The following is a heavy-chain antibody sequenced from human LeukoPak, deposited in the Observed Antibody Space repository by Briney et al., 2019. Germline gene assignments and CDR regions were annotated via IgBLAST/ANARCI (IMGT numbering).Heavy chain of an antibody. D-gene: IGHD3-22*01. Sequence: GGSLRLSCAASGFTFSTYGMHWVRQAPGKGLEWVAFIRSDGINKYYADSVKGRFTISRDNAKNSLYLQMNSLRTEDTAVYSCARYYYDSSGYYYFDYWGQGPWSPSPQ. J-gene: IGHJ4*02. CDR1: GFTFSTYG. CDR2: IRSDGINK. CDR3: ARYYYDSSGYYYFDY. V-gene: IGHV3-30*02.